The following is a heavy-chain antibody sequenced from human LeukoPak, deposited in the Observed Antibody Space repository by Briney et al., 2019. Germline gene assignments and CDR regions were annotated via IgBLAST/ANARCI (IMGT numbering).Heavy chain of an antibody. V-gene: IGHV1-18*01. CDR2: ISAYNGNT. CDR3: ARDAQDIVVVVAATPIDP. Sequence: ASVKVFCKASGYTFTSYGISCVRQAPGQGLEWMGWISAYNGNTNYAQKRQGRVTMTTDTSTSTAYRALRTLRSDDTAVYYCARDAQDIVVVVAATPIDPWGQGNLVTVSS. D-gene: IGHD2-15*01. CDR1: GYTFTSYG. J-gene: IGHJ5*02.